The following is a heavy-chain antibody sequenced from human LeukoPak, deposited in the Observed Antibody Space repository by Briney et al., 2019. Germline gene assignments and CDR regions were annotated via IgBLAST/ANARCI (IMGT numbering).Heavy chain of an antibody. J-gene: IGHJ2*01. Sequence: GGSLRLSCAASGFTFSSYSMNWVRQAPGKGLEWASSISSSSSYIYYADSVKGRFTISRDNAKNSLYLQMNSLRAEDTAVYYCARDPAYCSSTSCYHWYFDLWGRGTLVTVSS. D-gene: IGHD2-2*01. V-gene: IGHV3-21*01. CDR2: ISSSSSYI. CDR1: GFTFSSYS. CDR3: ARDPAYCSSTSCYHWYFDL.